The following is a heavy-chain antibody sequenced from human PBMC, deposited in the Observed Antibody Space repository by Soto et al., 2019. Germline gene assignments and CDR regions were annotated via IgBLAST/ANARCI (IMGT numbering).Heavy chain of an antibody. V-gene: IGHV1-46*01. J-gene: IGHJ6*02. CDR1: GYTFTSYY. Sequence: GASVKVSCKASGYTFTSYYMHWVRQAPGQGLEWMGIINPSGGSTSYAQKFQGRVTMTRDTSTSTVYMELSSLRSEDTAVYYCAREEGTKIFWSGSARLYGMDVWGQGTTVTVSS. D-gene: IGHD3-3*01. CDR3: AREEGTKIFWSGSARLYGMDV. CDR2: INPSGGST.